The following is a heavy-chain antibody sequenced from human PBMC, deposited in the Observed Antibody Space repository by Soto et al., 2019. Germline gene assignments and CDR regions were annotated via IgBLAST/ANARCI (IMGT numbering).Heavy chain of an antibody. CDR2: VYSSGTT. V-gene: IGHV4-4*07. CDR3: ARDIGSYAYGEGY. J-gene: IGHJ4*02. Sequence: VTLSLTCPSSGVSIISYLVSWFRKPAGKGLEWIGRVYSSGTTDYNPSLNSRATLSVETSKNQFSLKLSSVTAADTAVYYCARDIGSYAYGEGYWGQGIQVNVSA. CDR1: GVSIISYL. D-gene: IGHD3-10*01.